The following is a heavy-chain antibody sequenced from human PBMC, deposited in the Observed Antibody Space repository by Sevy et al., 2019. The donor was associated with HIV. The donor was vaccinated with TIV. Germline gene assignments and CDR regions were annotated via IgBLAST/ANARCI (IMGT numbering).Heavy chain of an antibody. CDR3: ARHASDPGLITMVRGVNNWFDP. CDR2: IYYSGST. D-gene: IGHD3-10*01. Sequence: SETLFLTCTVSGGSISSSSYYWGWIRQPPGKGLEWIGSIYYSGSTYYNPSLKSRVTISVDTSKNQFSLKLSSVTAADTAVYYCARHASDPGLITMVRGVNNWFDPWGQGTLVTVSS. CDR1: GGSISSSSYY. V-gene: IGHV4-39*01. J-gene: IGHJ5*02.